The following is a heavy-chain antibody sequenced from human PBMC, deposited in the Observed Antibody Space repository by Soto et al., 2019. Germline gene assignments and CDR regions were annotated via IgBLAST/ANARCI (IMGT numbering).Heavy chain of an antibody. CDR2: INPNSGNT. Sequence: ASVKVSCKASGYTFTGYYMHWVRQAPGQGLEWMGWINPNSGNTKYSQKFQGRVTITRDTSASTAYMELSSLRSEDTAVYYCARGGLALMDVWGQGTTVTVSS. D-gene: IGHD3-16*01. V-gene: IGHV1-2*02. CDR3: ARGGLALMDV. CDR1: GYTFTGYY. J-gene: IGHJ6*02.